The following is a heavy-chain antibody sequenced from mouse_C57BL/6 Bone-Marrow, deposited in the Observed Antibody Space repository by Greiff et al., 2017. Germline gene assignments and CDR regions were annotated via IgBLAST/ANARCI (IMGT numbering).Heavy chain of an antibody. Sequence: VQLKESGAELVRPGASVKLSCTASGFNIKDYYMHWVKQRPEQGLEWIGRIDPEDGDTEYAPKFQGKATMTADTSSNTAYLQLSSLTSEDTAVYYCTTFYYYGSSYDWYFDVWGTGTTVTVSS. CDR1: GFNIKDYY. J-gene: IGHJ1*03. CDR3: TTFYYYGSSYDWYFDV. CDR2: IDPEDGDT. V-gene: IGHV14-1*01. D-gene: IGHD1-1*01.